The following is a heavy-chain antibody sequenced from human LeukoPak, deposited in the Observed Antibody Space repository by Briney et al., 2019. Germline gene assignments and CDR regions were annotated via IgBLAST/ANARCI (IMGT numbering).Heavy chain of an antibody. D-gene: IGHD3-3*01. J-gene: IGHJ6*03. CDR2: INHSAST. Sequence: SETLSLTCAVYGGSFSGYYWSWIRQPPGKGLEWIGEINHSASTNYNPSLKSRVTISVDTSKNQFSLKLSSVTAADTAVYYCARRKYDFWSGYYSPGYYYYYMDVWGKGTTVTVSS. CDR1: GGSFSGYY. CDR3: ARRKYDFWSGYYSPGYYYYYMDV. V-gene: IGHV4-34*01.